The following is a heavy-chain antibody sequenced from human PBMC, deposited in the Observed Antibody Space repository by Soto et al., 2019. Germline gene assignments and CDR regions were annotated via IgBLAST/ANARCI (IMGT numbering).Heavy chain of an antibody. Sequence: GGSLRLSCAASGFTFDDYAMHWVRQAPGKGLEWVSLISWDGGSTYYADSVKGRFTISRDNSKNSLYLQMNSLRAGDTALYYCAKDGGGYSSSWYSTYYYYGMDVWGQGTTVTVSS. V-gene: IGHV3-43D*04. J-gene: IGHJ6*02. CDR3: AKDGGGYSSSWYSTYYYYGMDV. CDR1: GFTFDDYA. CDR2: ISWDGGST. D-gene: IGHD6-13*01.